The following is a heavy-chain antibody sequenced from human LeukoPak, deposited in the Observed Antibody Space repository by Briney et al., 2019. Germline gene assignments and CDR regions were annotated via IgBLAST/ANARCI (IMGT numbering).Heavy chain of an antibody. CDR2: INYSGGT. Sequence: SETLPLTCAIYGGSFGNYYWTWLRQPPEKGLQWIGEINYSGGTNYNLSLKSRVTISVDRSNTQFSLKLTSVTAADTAVYYCARWKKKLQVDMRLGYHYYAMDVWGQGTTVTV. J-gene: IGHJ6*02. CDR3: ARWKKKLQVDMRLGYHYYAMDV. V-gene: IGHV4-34*01. CDR1: GGSFGNYY. D-gene: IGHD5-12*01.